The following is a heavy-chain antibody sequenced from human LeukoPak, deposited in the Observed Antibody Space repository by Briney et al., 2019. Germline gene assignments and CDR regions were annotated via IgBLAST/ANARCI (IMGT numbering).Heavy chain of an antibody. D-gene: IGHD3-10*01. CDR2: ISYSGST. V-gene: IGHV4-59*08. CDR1: GGSISPYH. CDR3: ARHLDYYGAGSYEY. J-gene: IGHJ4*02. Sequence: KTSDTLSLTCAVSGGSISPYHWTWIRQPPGKGLEWIGYISYSGSTNYNPSLKSRVTISIDTSKSQFSLKLSSVTAADTAVYYCARHLDYYGAGSYEYWGQGTLVTVSS.